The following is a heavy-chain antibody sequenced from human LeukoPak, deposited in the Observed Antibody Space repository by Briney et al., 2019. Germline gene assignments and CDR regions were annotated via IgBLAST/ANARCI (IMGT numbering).Heavy chain of an antibody. CDR2: ISYDGSNK. V-gene: IGHV3-30-3*01. CDR1: GFTFSSYA. Sequence: GGSLRLSCAASGFTFSSYAMHWVRQAPGKGLEWVAVISYDGSNKYYADSVKGRFTISRDNSKNTLYLQMNSLRAEDTAVYYCARGLRWTYYDFWSGYDRWGQGTMVIVSS. J-gene: IGHJ3*01. CDR3: ARGLRWTYYDFWSGYDR. D-gene: IGHD3-3*01.